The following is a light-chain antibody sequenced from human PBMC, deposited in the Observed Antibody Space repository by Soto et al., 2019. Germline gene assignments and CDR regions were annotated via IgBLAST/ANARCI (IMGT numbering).Light chain of an antibody. J-gene: IGKJ1*01. CDR1: QRISYS. CDR3: QQTVSTAPT. CDR2: AAS. V-gene: IGKV1-39*01. Sequence: DIPMTQSPSSLSSFVGDRITITCRASQRISYSLNWYQQQPGKAPHLLIYAASSLQSGVPSRFSGFRSGTDFTLNVSGLQRDDFATYYCQQTVSTAPTFGQGTKVEI.